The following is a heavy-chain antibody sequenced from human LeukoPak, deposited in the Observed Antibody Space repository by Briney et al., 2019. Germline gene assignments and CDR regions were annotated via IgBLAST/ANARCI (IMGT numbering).Heavy chain of an antibody. CDR2: MNHSGSA. J-gene: IGHJ5*02. CDR3: ARRAGVPDAKADWFDP. V-gene: IGHV4-34*01. Sequence: SSETLSLTCAVYGESFSGYYWSWTRQPPGKGLEWIGEMNHSGSANYNPSLKSRVTISVDTSKNQFSLKLSSVTAADTAVYYCARRAGVPDAKADWFDPWGQGTLVTVSS. D-gene: IGHD2-2*01. CDR1: GESFSGYY.